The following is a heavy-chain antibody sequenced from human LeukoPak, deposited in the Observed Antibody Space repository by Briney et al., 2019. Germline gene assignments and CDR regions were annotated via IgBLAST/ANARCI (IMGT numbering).Heavy chain of an antibody. CDR3: AMGPYYYDSSGYYY. D-gene: IGHD3-22*01. CDR1: GFTFISYW. CDR2: INSDGSST. J-gene: IGHJ4*02. Sequence: GGSLKLSFAGSGFTFISYWMHWGRQTPGKGLVWVSLINSDGSSTTYTASVQGPVTISGDKAKNRLYLQTNSLRAEDTAVYYCAMGPYYYDSSGYYYWGQGTLVTVSS. V-gene: IGHV3-74*01.